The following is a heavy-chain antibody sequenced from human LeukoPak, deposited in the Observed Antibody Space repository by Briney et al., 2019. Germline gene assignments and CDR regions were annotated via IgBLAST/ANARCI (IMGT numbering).Heavy chain of an antibody. D-gene: IGHD3-22*01. CDR2: ISANAAST. CDR1: GFTFSDYA. J-gene: IGHJ4*02. V-gene: IGHV3-23*01. CDR3: AKVQSGDYYDRSGYYFVHYFFDY. Sequence: PGGSLRLSCAASGFTFSDYAMSWVRQAPGKGLEWVSVISANAASTSYADSVKTRFTISRDNAKNTLYLQMNSLRGEDTALYYCAKVQSGDYYDRSGYYFVHYFFDYWGQGTLVTVSS.